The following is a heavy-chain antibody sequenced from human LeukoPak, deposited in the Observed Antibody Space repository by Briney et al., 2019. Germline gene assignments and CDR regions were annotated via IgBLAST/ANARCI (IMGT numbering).Heavy chain of an antibody. J-gene: IGHJ4*02. D-gene: IGHD3-16*02. CDR1: GLTFTSYA. Sequence: PGGSLRLSCAASGLTFTSYAMSWVRQAPGKGLEWLSSVGGGGGTTYYADSVKGRFTISRDNSKNTLNLQMTSLRAEDTAVYYCAKSPRFSYPYFFDYWGQGALVTVSS. CDR3: AKSPRFSYPYFFDY. CDR2: VGGGGGTT. V-gene: IGHV3-23*01.